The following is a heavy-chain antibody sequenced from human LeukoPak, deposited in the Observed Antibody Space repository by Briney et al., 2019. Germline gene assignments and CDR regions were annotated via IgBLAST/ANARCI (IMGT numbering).Heavy chain of an antibody. J-gene: IGHJ6*04. CDR2: ISPGDSDT. Sequence: GQSLKISCKGSGYSFTSYWIGWVRQMLEKGLGWMGIISPGDSDTSYSTSFKGQVTIPATKPSTTASLQWSTPKASDTATYYCASLGYGSGSYYTMDVWGKGTTVTVSS. V-gene: IGHV5-51*04. D-gene: IGHD3-10*01. CDR1: GYSFTSYW. CDR3: ASLGYGSGSYYTMDV.